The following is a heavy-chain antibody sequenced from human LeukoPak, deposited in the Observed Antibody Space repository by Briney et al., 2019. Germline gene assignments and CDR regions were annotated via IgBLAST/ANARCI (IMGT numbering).Heavy chain of an antibody. J-gene: IGHJ3*02. V-gene: IGHV4-39*01. CDR1: GGSINISRYY. CDR3: ATTRYDSNPLGAFDI. CDR2: IYFTGNT. D-gene: IGHD3-22*01. Sequence: SETLSLTCTVSGGSINISRYYWGWIRQPPGKGLEWIGSIYFTGNTYYNPSLKSRVTISVDTSKNQFSLRLSSVTAADTAVYYCATTRYDSNPLGAFDIWGQGTMVTVS.